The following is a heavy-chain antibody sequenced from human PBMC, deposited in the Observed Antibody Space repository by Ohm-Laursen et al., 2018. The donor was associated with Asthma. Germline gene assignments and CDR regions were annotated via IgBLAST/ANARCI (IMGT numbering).Heavy chain of an antibody. CDR3: AREPAGYCSSTSCYGDAFDI. D-gene: IGHD2-2*01. CDR2: ISSSNSYI. J-gene: IGHJ3*02. CDR1: GFTFSSYS. V-gene: IGHV3-21*01. Sequence: SLRLSCAASGFTFSSYSMNWVRQAPGKGLEWVSSISSSNSYIYYADSVKGRFTISRDNAKNSLYLQMNSLRAEDTAVYYCAREPAGYCSSTSCYGDAFDIWGQGTMVTVSS.